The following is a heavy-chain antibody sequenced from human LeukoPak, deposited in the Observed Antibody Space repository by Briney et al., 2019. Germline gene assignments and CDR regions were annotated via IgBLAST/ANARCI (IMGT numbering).Heavy chain of an antibody. CDR3: ARVWLGDYNYYYGTDI. V-gene: IGHV4-59*07. J-gene: IGHJ6*02. CDR1: GASITTYY. CDR2: IYDTGST. Sequence: PSDTLSLTCTVSGASITTYYWTWIRQPPGKGLECIGYIYDTGSTNYNPSLKSRVTISVDTSKNRFSLKLSSVTAADTAVYYCARVWLGDYNYYYGTDIWGQGTTVTVSS. D-gene: IGHD3-16*01.